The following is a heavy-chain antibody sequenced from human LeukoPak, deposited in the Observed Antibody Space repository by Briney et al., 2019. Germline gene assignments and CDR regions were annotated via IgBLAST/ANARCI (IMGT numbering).Heavy chain of an antibody. CDR1: VFTFSSYG. CDR2: ISGSDGST. Sequence: PGGSLRLSCAASVFTFSSYGMSWVRQAPGKGVECVSAISGSDGSTYYADSVKGRFTISRDNSKNTLYLQMNSLRAEDTAVYYCAKEGYDSSGYTTYYFDYWGQGTLVTVSS. V-gene: IGHV3-23*01. CDR3: AKEGYDSSGYTTYYFDY. J-gene: IGHJ4*02. D-gene: IGHD3-22*01.